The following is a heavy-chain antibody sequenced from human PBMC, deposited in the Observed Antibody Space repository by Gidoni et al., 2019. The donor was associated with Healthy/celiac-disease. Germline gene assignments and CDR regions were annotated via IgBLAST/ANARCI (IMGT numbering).Heavy chain of an antibody. J-gene: IGHJ2*01. Sequence: QVQLQQWGAGLLKPSETLSLTCAVYGGSFSGYYWSWIRQPPGKGLEWIGEINHSGSTNYNPSLKSRVTISVDTSKNQFSLKLSSVTAADTAVYYCADPWGSGTPGGVFDLWGRGTLVTVSS. CDR1: GGSFSGYY. CDR3: ADPWGSGTPGGVFDL. V-gene: IGHV4-34*01. D-gene: IGHD6-19*01. CDR2: INHSGST.